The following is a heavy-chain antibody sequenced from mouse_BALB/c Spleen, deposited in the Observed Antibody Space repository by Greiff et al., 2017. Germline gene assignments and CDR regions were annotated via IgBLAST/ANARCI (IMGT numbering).Heavy chain of an antibody. CDR3: ANQLAWFAY. J-gene: IGHJ3*01. D-gene: IGHD4-1*02. CDR1: GFAFSSYD. V-gene: IGHV5-12-1*01. CDR2: ISSGGGST. Sequence: EVQLVESGGGLVKPGGSLKLSCAASGFAFSSYDMSWVRQTPEKRLEWVAYISSGGGSTYYPDTVKGRFTISRDNAKNTLYLQMSSLKSEDTAMYYCANQLAWFAYWGQGTLVTVSA.